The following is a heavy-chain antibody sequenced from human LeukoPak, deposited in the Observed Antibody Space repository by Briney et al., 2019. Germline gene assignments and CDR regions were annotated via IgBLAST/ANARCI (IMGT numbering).Heavy chain of an antibody. Sequence: GASVKVSCKASGYTFTGYYMHWVRQAPGQGLEWMGWINPNSGGTNYAQKFQGRVTMTRDTSISTAYMELSRLRSDDTAVYYCARGDIVDPSKYYYYYYYMDVWGKGTTVTISS. CDR2: INPNSGGT. D-gene: IGHD2-15*01. CDR1: GYTFTGYY. J-gene: IGHJ6*03. CDR3: ARGDIVDPSKYYYYYYYMDV. V-gene: IGHV1-2*02.